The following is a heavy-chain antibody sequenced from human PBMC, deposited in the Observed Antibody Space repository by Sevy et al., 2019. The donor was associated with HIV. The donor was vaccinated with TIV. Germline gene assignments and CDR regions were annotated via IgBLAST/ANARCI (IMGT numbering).Heavy chain of an antibody. J-gene: IGHJ4*02. CDR3: ATGVVDTAMVTIDY. Sequence: SETLSLTCAVYGGSFSGYYWSWIRQPPGKGLEWIGEINHSGSTNYIPSLKSRVTISVDTSKNQFSRKLSSVTAADTAVYYCATGVVDTAMVTIDYWGQGTLVTVSS. V-gene: IGHV4-34*01. D-gene: IGHD5-18*01. CDR2: INHSGST. CDR1: GGSFSGYY.